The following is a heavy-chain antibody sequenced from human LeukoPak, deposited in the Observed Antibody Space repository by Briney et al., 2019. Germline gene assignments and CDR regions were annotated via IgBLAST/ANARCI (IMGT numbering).Heavy chain of an antibody. V-gene: IGHV7-4-1*02. Sequence: GASVKVSCKASGYTFTSYAMNWVRQAPGQGLEWMGWINTNTGNPTYAQGFTGRFVLSLDTSVSTAYLQISSLKAEDTAVYYCAREREEYGSGSYYYYGMDVWGQGTTVTVSS. CDR2: INTNTGNP. CDR3: AREREEYGSGSYYYYGMDV. D-gene: IGHD3-10*01. J-gene: IGHJ6*02. CDR1: GYTFTSYA.